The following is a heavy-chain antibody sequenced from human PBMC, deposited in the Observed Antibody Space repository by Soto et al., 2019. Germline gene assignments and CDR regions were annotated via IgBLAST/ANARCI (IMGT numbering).Heavy chain of an antibody. CDR1: GGSFSGYY. D-gene: IGHD3-10*01. J-gene: IGHJ3*02. Sequence: QVQLQQWGAGLLKPSETLSLTCAVYGGSFSGYYWSWIRQPPGKGLEWIGEINHSGSTNYNPALTCRVTISVGSSKNQFSLKLSSVTAADTAVYYGARTSDPGDAFDIWGQGTMVTVSS. CDR3: ARTSDPGDAFDI. V-gene: IGHV4-34*01. CDR2: INHSGST.